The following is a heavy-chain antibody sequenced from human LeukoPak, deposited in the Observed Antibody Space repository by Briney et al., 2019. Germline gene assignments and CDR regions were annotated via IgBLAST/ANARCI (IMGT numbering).Heavy chain of an antibody. CDR1: GGSISSYY. V-gene: IGHV4-59*01. J-gene: IGHJ6*02. CDR3: ARCSGYDFGGLGQYCYYGMDV. D-gene: IGHD5-12*01. Sequence: SETLSLTCTVSGGSISSYYWSWIRQPPGKGLEWIGYIYYSGSTNYNPSLKSRVTISVDTSKNQFSLKLSSVTAADTAVYYCARCSGYDFGGLGQYCYYGMDVWGQGTTVTVSS. CDR2: IYYSGST.